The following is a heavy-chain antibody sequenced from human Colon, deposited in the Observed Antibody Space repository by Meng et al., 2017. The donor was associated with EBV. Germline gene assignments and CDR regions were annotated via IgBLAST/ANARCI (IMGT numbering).Heavy chain of an antibody. J-gene: IGHJ4*02. Sequence: VQMQQAGPALVKPSQTLSLTRTVSGDSVSSGEYCWSWIRQPPGKGLEWIGYMDYRGSTFYNPSLKSRVTISVDTSKNQFSLKLSSVIAADTAVYFCARGELLWDYWGQGTLVTVSS. D-gene: IGHD2-2*01. CDR1: GDSVSSGEYC. V-gene: IGHV4-30-4*01. CDR3: ARGELLWDY. CDR2: MDYRGST.